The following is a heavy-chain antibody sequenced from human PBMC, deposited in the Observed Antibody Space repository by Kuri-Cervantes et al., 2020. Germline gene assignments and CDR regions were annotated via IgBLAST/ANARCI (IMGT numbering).Heavy chain of an antibody. CDR1: GYTFTSYG. J-gene: IGHJ6*03. Sequence: ASVKVSCKASGYTFTSYGISWVRQAPGQGLEWMGWISAFNGNTNYAQSFQGRVTMTTDSSTSTAYMELRSLRSDDTAVYYCARDSVTGRKQDYYYYYMDVWGKGTTVTVSS. CDR3: ARDSVTGRKQDYYYYYMDV. V-gene: IGHV1-18*01. D-gene: IGHD1-20*01. CDR2: ISAFNGNT.